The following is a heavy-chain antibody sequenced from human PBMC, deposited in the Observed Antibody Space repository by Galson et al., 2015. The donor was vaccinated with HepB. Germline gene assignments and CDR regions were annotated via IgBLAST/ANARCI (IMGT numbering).Heavy chain of an antibody. CDR3: ARDGAYSSSWEPTRRWFDP. J-gene: IGHJ5*02. CDR1: GFTFSSYS. D-gene: IGHD6-13*01. Sequence: SLRLSCAASGFTFSSYSMNWVRQAPGKGLEWVSSISSSSSYIYYADSVKGRFTISRDNAKNSLYLQMNSLRAEDTAVYYCARDGAYSSSWEPTRRWFDPWGQGTLVTVSS. CDR2: ISSSSSYI. V-gene: IGHV3-21*01.